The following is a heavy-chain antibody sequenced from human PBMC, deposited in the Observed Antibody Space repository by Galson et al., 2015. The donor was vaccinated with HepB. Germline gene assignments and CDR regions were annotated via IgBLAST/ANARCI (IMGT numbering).Heavy chain of an antibody. J-gene: IGHJ4*02. V-gene: IGHV1-18*01. CDR1: GYSFSDFG. CDR2: INAGNGNT. D-gene: IGHD3-16*02. CDR3: VRGHTITFGGVFVVPVYFDC. Sequence: SVKVSCKASGYSFSDFGISWVRQAPGQGLEWVGWINAGNGNTKLAQKFQDRVTITSDTSASTAYMDLSNLRSEDTAVYSCVRGHTITFGGVFVVPVYFDCWGQGTLVTVSS.